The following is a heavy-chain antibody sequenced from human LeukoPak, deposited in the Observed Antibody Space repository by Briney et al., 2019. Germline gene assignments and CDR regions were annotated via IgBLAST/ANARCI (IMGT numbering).Heavy chain of an antibody. CDR3: ARSSGLDSSGYYPPGG. J-gene: IGHJ4*02. CDR2: ISSSSSYI. V-gene: IGHV3-21*01. CDR1: GFTFSSYS. D-gene: IGHD3-22*01. Sequence: GGSLRLSCAASGFTFSSYSMNWVRQAPGKGLEWVSSISSSSSYIYYADSVKGRFTISRDNAKNSLYLQMNSMRAEDTAVYYCARSSGLDSSGYYPPGGWGQGTLVTVSS.